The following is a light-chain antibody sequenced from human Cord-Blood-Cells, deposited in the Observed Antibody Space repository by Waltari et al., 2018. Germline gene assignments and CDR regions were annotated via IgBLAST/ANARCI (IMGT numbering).Light chain of an antibody. CDR2: DVS. CDR3: CSYAGSYTWV. J-gene: IGLJ3*02. CDR1: SSDVGGYNY. V-gene: IGLV2-11*01. Sequence: QSALTQPRSVSGSPGQSVTISCTGTSSDVGGYNYVSWYQQHPGKAPKLMIYDVSKRPSGVPDRFSGSKSGTTASLTISGLQAEDDADYYCCSYAGSYTWVFGGGTKLTVL.